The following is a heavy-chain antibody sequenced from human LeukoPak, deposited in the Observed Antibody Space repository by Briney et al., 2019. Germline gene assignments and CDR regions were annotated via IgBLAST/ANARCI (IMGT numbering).Heavy chain of an antibody. J-gene: IGHJ3*02. CDR1: GXTFXTYX. D-gene: IGHD3-22*01. V-gene: IGHV3-74*01. CDR3: ASSLVGDSRGYDAFDI. CDR2: INRDGFST. Sequence: GGSLRLSCAXXGXTFXTYXXXWXXXXXXXXXVXVSRINRDGFSTNYADSXXGRFTISRDNAXNTLYLQMNSLRVEDMAVYYCASSLVGDSRGYDAFDIWGQGTMVIVSS.